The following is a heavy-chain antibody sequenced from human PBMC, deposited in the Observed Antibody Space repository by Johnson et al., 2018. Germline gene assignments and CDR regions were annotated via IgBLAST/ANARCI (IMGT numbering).Heavy chain of an antibody. V-gene: IGHV4-34*01. Sequence: QVQLQQWGAGLLKPSETLSLTCAVYGGSFSGYYWSWIRQPPGKGLEWIGEINHSGSTNYNPSLKSRVTISVDTSKNQFSLKLSSVTAADTAVYYCARAFRGYCSGGSCYSDYYYYYMDVWGKGTTVTVSS. J-gene: IGHJ6*03. D-gene: IGHD2-15*01. CDR2: INHSGST. CDR3: ARAFRGYCSGGSCYSDYYYYYMDV. CDR1: GGSFSGYY.